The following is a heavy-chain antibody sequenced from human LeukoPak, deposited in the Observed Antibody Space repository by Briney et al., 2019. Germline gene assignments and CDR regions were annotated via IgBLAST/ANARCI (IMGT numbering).Heavy chain of an antibody. CDR2: INPNSGGT. CDR1: GYTFTGYY. V-gene: IGHV1-2*02. J-gene: IGHJ5*02. D-gene: IGHD4-23*01. CDR3: ARENGGANWFDP. Sequence: ASVKVSCKASGYTFTGYYMHWVRQAPGQGLEWMGWINPNSGGTNYAQKFQGRVTMTRDTSIRTAYMELRRLRSDDTAVYYCARENGGANWFDPWGQGTLVTVSS.